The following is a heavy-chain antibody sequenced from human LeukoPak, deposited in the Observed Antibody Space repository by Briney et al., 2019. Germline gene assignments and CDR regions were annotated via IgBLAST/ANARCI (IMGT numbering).Heavy chain of an antibody. CDR3: ARGYYGPQMDV. CDR1: GGSISSYY. V-gene: IGHV4-59*01. CDR2: IYNSGST. D-gene: IGHD3-10*01. Sequence: SETLSLTCTVSGGSISSYYWSWIRQPPGKELEWIGYIYNSGSTNYNPSLKSRVTISVDTSKNEFSLNLSSVTAADTAVYYCARGYYGPQMDVWGQGTTVTVSS. J-gene: IGHJ6*02.